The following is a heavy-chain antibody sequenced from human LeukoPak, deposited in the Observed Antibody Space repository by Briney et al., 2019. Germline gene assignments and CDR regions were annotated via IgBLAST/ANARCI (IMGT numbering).Heavy chain of an antibody. D-gene: IGHD6-6*01. J-gene: IGHJ4*02. CDR3: ANEQTYSSSSPEIN. V-gene: IGHV3-7*03. CDR1: GFTFSSYW. CDR2: IKQDGSEK. Sequence: PGGSLRLSCAASGFTFSSYWMSWVRQAPGKGLEWVANIKQDGSEKYYVDSVKGRFTISRDNSKNTLYLQMNSLRAEDTAVYYCANEQTYSSSSPEINWGQGTLVTVSS.